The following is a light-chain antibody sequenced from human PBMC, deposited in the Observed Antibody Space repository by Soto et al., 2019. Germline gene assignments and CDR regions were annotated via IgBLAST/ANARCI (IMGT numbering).Light chain of an antibody. CDR2: SAS. Sequence: EIVLTQSPGTLSLSPGERATFSCRASQSVNNNYLAWYQQKPGQTPRLLVSSASTRATGIPDRFSGSGSGTDFTLTISRLEPEDFAVYYCQHYGSSPPLYTFGQGTKLEIK. V-gene: IGKV3-20*01. CDR1: QSVNNNY. CDR3: QHYGSSPPLYT. J-gene: IGKJ2*01.